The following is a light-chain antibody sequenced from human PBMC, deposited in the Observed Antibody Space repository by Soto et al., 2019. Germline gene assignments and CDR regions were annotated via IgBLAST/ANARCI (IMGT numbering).Light chain of an antibody. CDR2: NAS. Sequence: EIVLTQSPATLSLSPGERATLSCRASQSVSKYLAWYQQKPGQAPRLLIYNASNRATGIPVRFSGSGSGTDFTLTISSLEPEDFATYYCQHYNSYSEAFGQGTKVELK. V-gene: IGKV3-11*01. J-gene: IGKJ1*01. CDR3: QHYNSYSEA. CDR1: QSVSKY.